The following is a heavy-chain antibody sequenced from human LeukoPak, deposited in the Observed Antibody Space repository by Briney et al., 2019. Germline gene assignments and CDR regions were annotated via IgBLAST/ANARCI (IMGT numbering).Heavy chain of an antibody. Sequence: GGTLRLSCAASGFTFSSYDMSWVRQAPGKGLEWVSGISGSGGSTYYADSVKGRFTISRDNSKNTVYLQMNSLRAGDTAVYYCAKDPTHLRVWDDYDNTRLNYWGQGTLVIVSS. D-gene: IGHD3-22*01. CDR3: AKDPTHLRVWDDYDNTRLNY. CDR1: GFTFSSYD. V-gene: IGHV3-23*01. J-gene: IGHJ4*02. CDR2: ISGSGGST.